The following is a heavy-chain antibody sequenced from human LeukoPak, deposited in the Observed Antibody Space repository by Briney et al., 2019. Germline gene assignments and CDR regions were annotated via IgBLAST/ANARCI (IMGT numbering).Heavy chain of an antibody. CDR3: ARIRYTTAWSPFDY. Sequence: SGPALVKPTEPVTLTSTLSGFSFSTSGLNMSWIRQPPAKALQWLAHIDGYGDRYYSTCLETRLTISSDTSKNQVVLTLTNMDPADTATYYCARIRYTTAWSPFDYWGQGTLVTVSS. CDR2: IDGYGDR. J-gene: IGHJ4*02. V-gene: IGHV2-70*01. D-gene: IGHD6-19*01. CDR1: GFSFSTSGLN.